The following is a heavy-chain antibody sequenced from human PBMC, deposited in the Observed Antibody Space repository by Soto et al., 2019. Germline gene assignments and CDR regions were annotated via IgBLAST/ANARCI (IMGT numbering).Heavy chain of an antibody. CDR2: IYYSGST. V-gene: IGHV4-31*03. CDR3: ARVGMTTVTDAFDI. D-gene: IGHD4-17*01. CDR1: GGSISSGGYY. J-gene: IGHJ3*02. Sequence: QVQLQESGPGLVKPSQTLSLTCTVSGGSISSGGYYWSWIRQHPGKGLEWIGYIYYSGSTYYNPSLKSRVTISVDTSKNQFSLKLSSVTAADTAVDYCARVGMTTVTDAFDIWGQGTMVTVSS.